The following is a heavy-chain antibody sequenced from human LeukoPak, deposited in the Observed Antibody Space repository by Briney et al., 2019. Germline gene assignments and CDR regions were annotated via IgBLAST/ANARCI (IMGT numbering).Heavy chain of an antibody. Sequence: GGSLRLSCAASGFTFDDCAMHWVRQAPGKGLEWVSLISWDGGSTYYADSVKGRFTLSRDNSKNSLYLQMSSLTPEDTALYYCAKDALPIVGATRGLDYWGQGTLVTVSS. V-gene: IGHV3-43D*03. CDR2: ISWDGGST. CDR1: GFTFDDCA. D-gene: IGHD1-26*01. J-gene: IGHJ4*02. CDR3: AKDALPIVGATRGLDY.